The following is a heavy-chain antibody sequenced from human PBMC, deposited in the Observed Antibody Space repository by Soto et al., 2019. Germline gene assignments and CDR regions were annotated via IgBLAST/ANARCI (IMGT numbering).Heavy chain of an antibody. J-gene: IGHJ4*02. V-gene: IGHV3-30-3*01. CDR2: ISYDGSNK. Sequence: SLRLSCAASGFTFSSYGMHWVRQAPGKGLEWVAVISYDGSNKYYAESVKGRFTISRDNSKDTLYVQMNSLRAEDTAVYYCARSGFDYWGQGTLVTVSS. CDR3: ARSGFDY. CDR1: GFTFSSYG.